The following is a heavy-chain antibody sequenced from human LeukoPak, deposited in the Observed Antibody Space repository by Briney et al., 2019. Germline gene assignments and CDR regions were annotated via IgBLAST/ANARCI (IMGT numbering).Heavy chain of an antibody. CDR2: IYPGDSDT. CDR3: ARTARPGYYYYYMDV. CDR1: GYSFTSYW. J-gene: IGHJ6*03. V-gene: IGHV5-51*01. Sequence: GESLKISCKGSGYSFTSYWIGWVRQMPGKGLEWVGIIYPGDSDTRYSPSFQGQVTISADKSISTAYLQWSSLKASDTAMYYCARTARPGYYYYYMDVWGKGTTVTVSS. D-gene: IGHD6-6*01.